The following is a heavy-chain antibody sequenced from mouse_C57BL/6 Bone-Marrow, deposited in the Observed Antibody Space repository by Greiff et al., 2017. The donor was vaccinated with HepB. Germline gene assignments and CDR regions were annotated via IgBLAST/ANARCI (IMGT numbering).Heavy chain of an antibody. J-gene: IGHJ1*03. D-gene: IGHD2-5*01. CDR1: GFTFSSYA. Sequence: EVKVVESGGGLVKPGGSLKLSCAASGFTFSSYAMSWVRQTPEKRLEWVATISDGGSYTYYPDNAKGRFTISRDNAKNNLYLQMSHLKSEDTAMYYCARGGPTIVTTWYFDVWGTGTTVTVSS. CDR3: ARGGPTIVTTWYFDV. V-gene: IGHV5-4*03. CDR2: ISDGGSYT.